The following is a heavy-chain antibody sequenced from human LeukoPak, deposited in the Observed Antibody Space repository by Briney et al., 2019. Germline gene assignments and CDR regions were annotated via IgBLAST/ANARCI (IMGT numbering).Heavy chain of an antibody. D-gene: IGHD6-25*01. Sequence: ASVKVSCKASGYTFTSYGISWVRQAPGQGLEWMGWISAYNGNTNYAQKLQGRVTMTTDTSTSTAYMELRSLRSEDTAVYYCAREHPRGGAFEIWGQGTMVTVSS. CDR2: ISAYNGNT. V-gene: IGHV1-18*01. CDR3: AREHPRGGAFEI. CDR1: GYTFTSYG. J-gene: IGHJ3*02.